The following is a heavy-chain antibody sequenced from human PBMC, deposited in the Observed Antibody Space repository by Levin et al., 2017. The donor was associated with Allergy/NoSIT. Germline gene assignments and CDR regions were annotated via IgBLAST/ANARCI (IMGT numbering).Heavy chain of an antibody. CDR2: IHYSGTS. CDR3: LRLAGCNGVNCYYGVDV. V-gene: IGHV4-39*01. CDR1: GASMTTNSYH. Sequence: SQTLSLTCSVSGASMTTNSYHWGWFRQPPGKGLEWIGSIHYSGTSYLNPSLESRVTISVDTSKSQFSLMLRSVTAADTAMFYCLRLAGCNGVNCYYGVDVWGQGTTVIVSS. D-gene: IGHD2-8*01. J-gene: IGHJ6*02.